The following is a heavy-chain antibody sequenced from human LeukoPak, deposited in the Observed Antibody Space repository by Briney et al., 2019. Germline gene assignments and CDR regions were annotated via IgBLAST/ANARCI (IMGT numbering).Heavy chain of an antibody. D-gene: IGHD6-13*01. CDR3: ARDPRDSSSWFYFDY. CDR2: ISSSGGTI. V-gene: IGHV3-11*01. Sequence: GGSLRLSCAASGSSFSDSYMTWIRQTPGKGLEWVSYISSSGGTIYYTDSVKGRFTISRDNAKNSLYLQMNSLRAEDTAVYYCARDPRDSSSWFYFDYWGQGTLVTVSS. J-gene: IGHJ4*02. CDR1: GSSFSDSY.